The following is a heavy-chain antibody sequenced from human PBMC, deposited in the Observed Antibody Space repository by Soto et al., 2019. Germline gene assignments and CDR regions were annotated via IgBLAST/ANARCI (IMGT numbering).Heavy chain of an antibody. CDR2: ISGSGGST. D-gene: IGHD3-10*01. CDR1: GFTFSSYA. Sequence: EVQLLESGGGLVQPGGSLRLSCAASGFTFSSYAMSWVRQAPGKGLEWVSAISGSGGSTYYADSVKGRFTISRDNSKNTLYLQMNSLRAEDTAVYYCAYHIYGSGSYYVYWGQGTLVTVSS. CDR3: AYHIYGSGSYYVY. V-gene: IGHV3-23*01. J-gene: IGHJ4*02.